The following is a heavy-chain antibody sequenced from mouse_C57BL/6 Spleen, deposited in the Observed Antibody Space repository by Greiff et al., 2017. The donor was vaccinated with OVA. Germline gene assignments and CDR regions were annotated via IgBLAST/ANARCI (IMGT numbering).Heavy chain of an antibody. V-gene: IGHV1-54*01. CDR2: INPGSGGT. Sequence: VQLKESGAELVRPGTSVKVSCKASGYAFTNYLIEWVKQRPGQGLEWIGVINPGSGGTNYNEKFKGKATLTADKSSSTAYMQLSSLTSEDSAVYFCARLGTAFDYWGQGTTLTVSS. CDR1: GYAFTNYL. CDR3: ARLGTAFDY. J-gene: IGHJ2*01. D-gene: IGHD1-2*01.